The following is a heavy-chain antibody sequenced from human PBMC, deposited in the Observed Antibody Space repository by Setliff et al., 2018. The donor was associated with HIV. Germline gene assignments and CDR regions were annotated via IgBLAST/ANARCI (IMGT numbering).Heavy chain of an antibody. J-gene: IGHJ4*02. V-gene: IGHV4-61*09. CDR3: ARGEFYCGTDCYWSSFDC. CDR1: GDSISSGSYY. CDR2: IHTTGST. D-gene: IGHD2-21*02. Sequence: PSETLSLTCSVSGDSISSGSYYWSWIRLPAGKGLEWIGQIHTTGSTNYNPSLKSRVTISIDTSKNQFSLKLNSVTATDTAVYYCARGEFYCGTDCYWSSFDCWGQGILVTVSS.